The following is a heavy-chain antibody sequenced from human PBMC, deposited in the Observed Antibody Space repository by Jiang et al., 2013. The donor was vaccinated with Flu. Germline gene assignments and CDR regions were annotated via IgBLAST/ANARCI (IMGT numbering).Heavy chain of an antibody. V-gene: IGHV3-11*04. Sequence: SCAASGFTFSDYYMSWIRQAPGKGLEWVSYISSSGSTIYYADSVKGRFTISRDNAKNSLYLQMNSLRAEDTAVYYCARDLKGAVTTHYYYYGMDVWGQGTTVTVSS. CDR2: ISSSGSTI. CDR1: GFTFSDYY. J-gene: IGHJ6*02. D-gene: IGHD4-17*01. CDR3: ARDLKGAVTTHYYYYGMDV.